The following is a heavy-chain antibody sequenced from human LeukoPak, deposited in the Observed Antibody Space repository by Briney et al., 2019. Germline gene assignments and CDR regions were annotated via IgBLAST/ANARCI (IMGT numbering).Heavy chain of an antibody. CDR2: ISSSGTT. CDR3: GIVGIVTRTYYYYGVDV. CDR1: RFSFSRYV. J-gene: IGHJ6*02. Sequence: GGSLRLSCAASRFSFSRYVLSWVRQAPGKGLEWVSVISSSGTTYYIDSVKGRFTLSRDNSKNTLDLQMNSLRAEDTAVYYCGIVGIVTRTYYYYGVDVWGQGTTVTVSS. V-gene: IGHV3-66*01. D-gene: IGHD1-26*01.